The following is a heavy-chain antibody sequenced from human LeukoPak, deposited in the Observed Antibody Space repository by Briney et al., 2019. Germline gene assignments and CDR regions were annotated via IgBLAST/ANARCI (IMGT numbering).Heavy chain of an antibody. D-gene: IGHD3-22*01. Sequence: GGSLRLSCAASGFTFSSYAMSWVRQSPGKGLEWVSAISGSGGNTYSADSAKGRCTISRDNSKKTLFLHMNSLRAEDTAVYYCARGMSATSGYLELEYWGQGTLVTVST. J-gene: IGHJ4*02. CDR3: ARGMSATSGYLELEY. CDR2: ISGSGGNT. CDR1: GFTFSSYA. V-gene: IGHV3-23*01.